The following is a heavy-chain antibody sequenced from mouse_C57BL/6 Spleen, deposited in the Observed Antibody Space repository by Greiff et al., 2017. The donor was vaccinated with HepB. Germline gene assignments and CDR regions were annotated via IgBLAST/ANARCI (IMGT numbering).Heavy chain of an antibody. CDR3: ATYGYDGFAY. CDR1: GYTFTSYW. J-gene: IGHJ3*01. Sequence: QVHVKQPGAELVRPGTSVKLSCKASGYTFTSYWMHWVKQRPGQGLEWIGVIDPSDSYTNYNQKFKGKATLTVDTSSSTAYMQLSSLTSEDSAVYYCATYGYDGFAYWGQGTLVTVSA. CDR2: IDPSDSYT. D-gene: IGHD2-2*01. V-gene: IGHV1-59*01.